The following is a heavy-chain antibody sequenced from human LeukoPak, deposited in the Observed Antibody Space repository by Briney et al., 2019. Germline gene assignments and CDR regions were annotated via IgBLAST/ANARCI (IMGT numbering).Heavy chain of an antibody. CDR3: AKEDGRYDYVWGSYRYAGGYFDY. V-gene: IGHV3-23*01. D-gene: IGHD3-16*02. Sequence: GRSLRLSCAASGFTFSNHGMHWVRQAPGKGLEWVSAISGSGGSTYYADSVKGRFTISRDNSKNTLYLQMNSLRAEDTAVYYCAKEDGRYDYVWGSYRYAGGYFDYWGQGTLVTVSS. J-gene: IGHJ4*02. CDR1: GFTFSNHG. CDR2: ISGSGGST.